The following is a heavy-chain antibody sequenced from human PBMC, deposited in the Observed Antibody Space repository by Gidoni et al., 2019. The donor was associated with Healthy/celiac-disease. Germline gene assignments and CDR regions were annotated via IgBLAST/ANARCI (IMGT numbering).Heavy chain of an antibody. V-gene: IGHV3-15*01. CDR3: TTGYTRQQLTRAAY. D-gene: IGHD6-13*01. J-gene: IGHJ4*02. CDR2: IKSKTDGGTT. Sequence: PGKGLEWVGRIKSKTDGGTTDYAAPVKGRFTISRDDSKNTLYLQMNSLKTEDTAVYYCTTGYTRQQLTRAAYWGQGTLVTVSS.